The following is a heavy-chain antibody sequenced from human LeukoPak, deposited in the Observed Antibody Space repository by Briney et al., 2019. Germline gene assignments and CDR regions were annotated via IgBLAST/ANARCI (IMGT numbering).Heavy chain of an antibody. Sequence: GGSLRLSCAASGFTFSTHSMGWVRQAPGKGLEWVSYISRSSSTIYYADSVKGRFTISRDNAENSLYLQMNSLRAEDTALYYCARDEWGAAAANWGQGTLVTVSS. CDR1: GFTFSTHS. J-gene: IGHJ4*02. V-gene: IGHV3-48*01. CDR2: ISRSSSTI. CDR3: ARDEWGAAAAN. D-gene: IGHD6-13*01.